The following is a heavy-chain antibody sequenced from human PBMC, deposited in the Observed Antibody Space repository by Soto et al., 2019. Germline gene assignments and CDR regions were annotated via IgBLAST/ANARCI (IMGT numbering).Heavy chain of an antibody. CDR1: GFTFSTYA. CDR2: ISGSGGST. D-gene: IGHD2-15*01. CDR3: AKGGYDCSVSRWYPGYFDT. Sequence: SLRLSCAASGFTFSTYAMIWVRQAPGKGLEWVSAISGSGGSTYYADSVKGRFTISRDSSKNTLYLQMNSLRAEDTAAYYCAKGGYDCSVSRWYPGYFDTWGQGDLLTVSS. V-gene: IGHV3-23*01. J-gene: IGHJ4*02.